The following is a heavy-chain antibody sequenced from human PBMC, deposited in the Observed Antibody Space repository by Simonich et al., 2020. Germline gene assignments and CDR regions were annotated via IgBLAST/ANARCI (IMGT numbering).Heavy chain of an antibody. CDR2: IYTSGST. CDR3: ARGAYSSSSGDY. Sequence: QVQLQESGPGLVKPSETLSLTCTVSGGSISCYYWSWIRQPAGKGLEWIGRIYTSGSTNYHPALKSRVTISVDKSKNQFSLKLSSVTAADTAVYYCARGAYSSSSGDYWGQGTLVTVSS. V-gene: IGHV4-4*07. J-gene: IGHJ4*02. D-gene: IGHD6-6*01. CDR1: GGSISCYY.